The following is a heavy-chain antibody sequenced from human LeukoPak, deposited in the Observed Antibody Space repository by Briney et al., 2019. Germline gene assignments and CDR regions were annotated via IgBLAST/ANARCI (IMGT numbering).Heavy chain of an antibody. J-gene: IGHJ4*02. CDR3: ARVGIPMVRGVIPADY. V-gene: IGHV1-18*01. CDR2: ISAYNGNT. D-gene: IGHD3-10*01. CDR1: VYTFTSYG. Sequence: ASVKVSFKASVYTFTSYGISVVRQAPGQGRAGMGWISAYNGNTNYAQKLQGRVTITTDTSTSTAHMDLRSLRSDDTAVYYCARVGIPMVRGVIPADYWGQGTLVTVSS.